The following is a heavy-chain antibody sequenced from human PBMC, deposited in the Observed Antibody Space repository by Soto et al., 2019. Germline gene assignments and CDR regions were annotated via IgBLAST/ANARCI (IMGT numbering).Heavy chain of an antibody. CDR1: EYSFTSYW. CDR3: ARDFGTFYGMDV. Sequence: PGESLKISCKGFEYSFTSYWIAWVRQVPGKGLEWMGAISPSDSDKRYSPSFEGQVTISADKSISTAYLQWSSLKASDTAMYYCARDFGTFYGMDVWGQGTTVTVSS. J-gene: IGHJ6*02. CDR2: ISPSDSDK. D-gene: IGHD3-3*01. V-gene: IGHV5-51*01.